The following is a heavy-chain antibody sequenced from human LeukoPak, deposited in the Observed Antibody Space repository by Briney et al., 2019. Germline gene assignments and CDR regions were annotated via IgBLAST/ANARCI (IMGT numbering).Heavy chain of an antibody. CDR1: GFTVSYSY. V-gene: IGHV3-66*01. CDR2: IYSGGST. Sequence: GESLKISCAASGFTVSYSYMSWVRQAPGKGLEWVSVIYSGGSTYYADSVKGRFTISRDNSKNTLYLQMNGLRAEDTAVYYCASEYQLYLDYWGQGTLVTVSS. D-gene: IGHD2-2*01. J-gene: IGHJ4*02. CDR3: ASEYQLYLDY.